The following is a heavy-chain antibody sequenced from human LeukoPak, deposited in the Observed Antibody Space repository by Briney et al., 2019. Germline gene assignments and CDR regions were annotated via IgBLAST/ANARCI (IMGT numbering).Heavy chain of an antibody. J-gene: IGHJ3*02. D-gene: IGHD3-3*01. CDR1: GFTFSSYG. CDR3: AKDSYYDFWSGYSGAFDI. CDR2: ISYDGSNK. V-gene: IGHV3-30*18. Sequence: GRSLRLSCAASGFTFSSYGMHWVRQAPGKGLEWVAVISYDGSNKYYADSVKGRFTISRDNSKNTLYLQMNSLRAEDTAVYYCAKDSYYDFWSGYSGAFDIWGQGTMVTVSS.